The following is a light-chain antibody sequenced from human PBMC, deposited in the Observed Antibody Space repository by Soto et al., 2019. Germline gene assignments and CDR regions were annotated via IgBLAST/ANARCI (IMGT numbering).Light chain of an antibody. CDR2: GVS. J-gene: IGLJ2*01. CDR3: TSYTSSDTVI. CDR1: SSEVGGYNY. Sequence: QSALTQPASVSGSPGQSITISCTGTSSEVGGYNYVSWYQHHPGKAPEVMIYGVSNRPSGVSNRFSGSKSGNTASLTISGLHTEDEADYFCTSYTSSDTVIFGGGTKLTVL. V-gene: IGLV2-14*01.